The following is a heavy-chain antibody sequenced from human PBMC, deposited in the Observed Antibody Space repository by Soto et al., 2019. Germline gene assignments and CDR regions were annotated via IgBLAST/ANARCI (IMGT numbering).Heavy chain of an antibody. CDR2: IIPIFGTA. V-gene: IGHV1-69*13. CDR3: ARAVYCSGGSCSQGPPYYFDY. J-gene: IGHJ4*02. Sequence: ASVRVSCKASGGTFSSYAISWVRQAPGQGLEWMGGIIPIFGTANYAQKFQGRVTITADESTSTAYMELSSLRSEDTAVYYCARAVYCSGGSCSQGPPYYFDYWGQGTLVTVSS. D-gene: IGHD2-15*01. CDR1: GGTFSSYA.